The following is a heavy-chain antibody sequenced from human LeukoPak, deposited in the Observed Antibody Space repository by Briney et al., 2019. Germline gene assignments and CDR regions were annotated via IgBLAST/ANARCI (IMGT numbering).Heavy chain of an antibody. J-gene: IGHJ5*02. D-gene: IGHD3-10*01. Sequence: GVSLRLSCAASGFTFSSYAMSWVRQAPGKGLEWVSAISGSGGSTYYADSVKGRFTISRDNSKNTLYLQMNSLRAEDTAVYYCAKQGTMVRGVIAWFDPWGQGTLVTVSS. V-gene: IGHV3-23*01. CDR3: AKQGTMVRGVIAWFDP. CDR2: ISGSGGST. CDR1: GFTFSSYA.